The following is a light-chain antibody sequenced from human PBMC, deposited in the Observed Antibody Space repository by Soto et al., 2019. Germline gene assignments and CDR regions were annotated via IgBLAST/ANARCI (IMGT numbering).Light chain of an antibody. Sequence: QSVLTQPPSVSGAPGQRVTISCTGSSSNIGAGYDVHWYQQLPGTAPKLLIYGNSNRPSGVPDRFSGSKSGTSASLAITGLQAEDEADYYCQSYDSGLSGSLDVFGTGTKLTVL. CDR1: SSNIGAGYD. J-gene: IGLJ1*01. CDR2: GNS. CDR3: QSYDSGLSGSLDV. V-gene: IGLV1-40*01.